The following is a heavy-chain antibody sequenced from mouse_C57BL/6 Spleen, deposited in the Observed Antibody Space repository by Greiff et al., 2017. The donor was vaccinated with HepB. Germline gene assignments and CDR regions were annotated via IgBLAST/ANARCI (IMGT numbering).Heavy chain of an antibody. CDR1: GYTFTSYW. Sequence: QVQLQQPGAELVMPGASVKLSCKASGYTFTSYWMHWVKQRPGQGLEWIGEIDPSDSYTNYNQKFKGKSTLTVDKSSSTAYMQLSSLTSEDSAVYYWAIIYYGKGFDYWGQGTTLTVSS. D-gene: IGHD2-1*01. CDR3: AIIYYGKGFDY. CDR2: IDPSDSYT. J-gene: IGHJ2*01. V-gene: IGHV1-69*01.